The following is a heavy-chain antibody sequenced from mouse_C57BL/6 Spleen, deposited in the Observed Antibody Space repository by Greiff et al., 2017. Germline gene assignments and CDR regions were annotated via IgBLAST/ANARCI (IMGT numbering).Heavy chain of an antibody. CDR2: VYPRDGST. Sequence: QVQLQQSGPELVKPGASVKLSCKASGYTFTSYDINWVKQRPGQGLEWIGWVYPRDGSTKYNEKFKGKATLTVDTSSSTAYMELHSLTSEDSAVYFCAGGRYYGSSYVDWYFDVWGTGTTVTVSS. J-gene: IGHJ1*03. CDR1: GYTFTSYD. V-gene: IGHV1-85*01. CDR3: AGGRYYGSSYVDWYFDV. D-gene: IGHD1-1*01.